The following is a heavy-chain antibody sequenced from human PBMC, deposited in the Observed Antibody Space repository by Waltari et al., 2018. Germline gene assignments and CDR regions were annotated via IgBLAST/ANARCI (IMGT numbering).Heavy chain of an antibody. Sequence: EVQLVESGGGLVQPGGSLRLSCAASGFTFSNHWMHWVRQVPGKGLVWVERIKSDGNGITYADSVKGRFTISRDIAKSTLFLQMNSLRVEDMAVYYCARIRERVGATNDAFTIWGQGTLVTVSS. CDR1: GFTFSNHW. V-gene: IGHV3-74*01. CDR3: ARIRERVGATNDAFTI. D-gene: IGHD1-26*01. J-gene: IGHJ3*02. CDR2: IKSDGNGI.